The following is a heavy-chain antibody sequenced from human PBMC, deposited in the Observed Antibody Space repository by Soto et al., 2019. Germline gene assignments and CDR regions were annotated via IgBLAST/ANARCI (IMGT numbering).Heavy chain of an antibody. CDR2: MNPNSGNT. D-gene: IGHD3-16*01. CDR3: ARGSGAPNYDFIWGSNPYYMDV. V-gene: IGHV1-8*01. J-gene: IGHJ6*03. CDR1: GYTFSSYD. Sequence: ASVKVSCKASGYTFSSYDINWVRQATGQGLEWMGWMNPNSGNTGYAQKFQGRVTMTRNTSISTAYMELSSLRSEDTAVYYCARGSGAPNYDFIWGSNPYYMDVWGRGTTLTISS.